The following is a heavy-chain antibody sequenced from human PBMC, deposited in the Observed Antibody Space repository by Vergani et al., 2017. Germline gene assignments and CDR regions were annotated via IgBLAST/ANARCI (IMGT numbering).Heavy chain of an antibody. D-gene: IGHD6-19*01. V-gene: IGHV1-69*01. CDR1: GGTFSSYA. CDR3: AKTTRQWLDSGYFDY. Sequence: QVQLVESGGGVVQPGSSVKVSCKASGGTFSSYAISWVRQAPGQGLEWMGGIIPIFGTANYAQKFQGRVTITADESTSTAYMELSSLRSEDTALYYCAKTTRQWLDSGYFDYWGQGTLVTVSS. J-gene: IGHJ4*02. CDR2: IIPIFGTA.